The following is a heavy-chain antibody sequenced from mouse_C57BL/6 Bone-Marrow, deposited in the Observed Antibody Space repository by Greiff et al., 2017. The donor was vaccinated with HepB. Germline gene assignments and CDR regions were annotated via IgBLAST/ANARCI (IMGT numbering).Heavy chain of an antibody. D-gene: IGHD1-1*01. V-gene: IGHV5-17*01. CDR2: ISSGSSTI. Sequence: DVQLVESGGGLVKPGGSLKLSCAASGFTFSDYGMHWVRQAPEQGLEWVAYISSGSSTIYYADTVKGRFTISRDNAKNTLFLQMTSLRSEDTAMYYCARDYGSSYDWYFDVWGTGTTVTFSS. CDR3: ARDYGSSYDWYFDV. CDR1: GFTFSDYG. J-gene: IGHJ1*03.